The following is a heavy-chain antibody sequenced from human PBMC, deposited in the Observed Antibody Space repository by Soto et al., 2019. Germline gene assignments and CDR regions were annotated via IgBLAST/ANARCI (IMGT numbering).Heavy chain of an antibody. J-gene: IGHJ4*02. Sequence: ESGGGSVQPGGSLRLSCAASGFNFSTFSMNWVRQAPGRGLEWISYISGGGRPISYADSVKGRFTISRDNAKNSLYLQMDSLTDEDTAVYYCARDLGWAFDSWGQGTLVTVSS. D-gene: IGHD6-19*01. CDR1: GFNFSTFS. V-gene: IGHV3-48*02. CDR3: ARDLGWAFDS. CDR2: ISGGGRPI.